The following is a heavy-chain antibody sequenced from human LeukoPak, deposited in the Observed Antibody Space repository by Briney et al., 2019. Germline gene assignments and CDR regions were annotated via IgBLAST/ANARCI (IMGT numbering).Heavy chain of an antibody. CDR3: TRKYSSTWSFDY. J-gene: IGHJ4*02. CDR1: GGSISSYY. V-gene: IGHV4-59*08. Sequence: KTSETLSLTCTVSGGSISSYYWGWIRQPPGKGLEWIGYVSYSGSTDYNPSLRSRVTMSVDTSKNQFSLKLVSMTAADTAVYYCTRKYSSTWSFDYWGQGTLVTVSS. D-gene: IGHD6-13*01. CDR2: VSYSGST.